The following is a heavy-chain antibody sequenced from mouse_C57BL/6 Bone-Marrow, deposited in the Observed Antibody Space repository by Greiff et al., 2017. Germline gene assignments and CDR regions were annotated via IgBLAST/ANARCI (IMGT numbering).Heavy chain of an antibody. CDR1: GFTFSDYG. J-gene: IGHJ4*01. V-gene: IGHV5-17*01. Sequence: EVQLQQSGGGLVKPGGSLKLSCAASGFTFSDYGMHWVRQAPEKGLEWVAYISSGSSTIYYADTLKGRFTISRDNAKNTLFLQMTSLRSEDTAMYYCARKFTTVVATRYAMDYWGQGTSVTVSS. CDR3: ARKFTTVVATRYAMDY. CDR2: ISSGSSTI. D-gene: IGHD1-1*01.